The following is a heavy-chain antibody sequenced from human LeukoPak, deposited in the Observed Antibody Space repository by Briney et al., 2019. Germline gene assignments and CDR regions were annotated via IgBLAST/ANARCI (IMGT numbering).Heavy chain of an antibody. Sequence: SSETLSLTCTVSGDLIRRDNYYWSWIRQPTGKGLEWIGRIYVSGITDYDPSLKSRVFMSIDTSNSQFSLKLSSVTAADTGVYYCARGAGPYYYDRNSYKSVWGQGALVTVSS. J-gene: IGHJ4*02. CDR1: GDLIRRDNYY. V-gene: IGHV4-61*02. CDR3: ARGAGPYYYDRNSYKSV. D-gene: IGHD3-9*01. CDR2: IYVSGIT.